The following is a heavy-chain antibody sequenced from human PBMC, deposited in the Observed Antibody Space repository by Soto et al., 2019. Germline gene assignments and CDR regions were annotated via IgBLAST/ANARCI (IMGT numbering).Heavy chain of an antibody. V-gene: IGHV2-5*01. Sequence: SGPTLVNPTQTLTLTCTFSGFSLRSDGEGGGWIRQPPGQALEWLAVIYWNNDKRYNSFLRSRLTITKDTSRNQVDLTMTNMDPVDTATYYCAHSTSFVPRALDYWGQGTLVTVSS. CDR1: GFSLRSDGEG. CDR2: IYWNNDK. D-gene: IGHD6-6*01. CDR3: AHSTSFVPRALDY. J-gene: IGHJ4*02.